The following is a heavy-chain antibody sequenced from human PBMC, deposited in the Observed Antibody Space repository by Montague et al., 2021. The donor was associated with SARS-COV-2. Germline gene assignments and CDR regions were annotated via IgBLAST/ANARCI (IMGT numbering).Heavy chain of an antibody. Sequence: SLRLSCAASGFTFSSYAMHWVRQAPGKGLEYVSAISSNGGSTYYANSVKGRFTISRDNSKNTLYLQMGSLRAEDMAVYYCARDRPITIFGVAIKDYYYYMDVWGKGTTVTVSS. CDR2: ISSNGGST. CDR3: ARDRPITIFGVAIKDYYYYMDV. J-gene: IGHJ6*03. CDR1: GFTFSSYA. V-gene: IGHV3-64*01. D-gene: IGHD3-3*01.